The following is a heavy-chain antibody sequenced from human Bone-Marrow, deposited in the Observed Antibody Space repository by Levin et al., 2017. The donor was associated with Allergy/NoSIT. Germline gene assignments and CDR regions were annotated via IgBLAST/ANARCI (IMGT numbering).Heavy chain of an antibody. CDR2: ISGSGTIT. D-gene: IGHD6-19*01. Sequence: GESLKISCAASGFTFSSYSMSWVRQAPGKGLEWVSSISGSGTITHYAESVKGRFTISRDISKNMLHLQMNSLRAEDTAIYFCAKEGLAVAGYYFDSWGQGTLVTVSS. V-gene: IGHV3-23*01. CDR3: AKEGLAVAGYYFDS. J-gene: IGHJ4*02. CDR1: GFTFSSYS.